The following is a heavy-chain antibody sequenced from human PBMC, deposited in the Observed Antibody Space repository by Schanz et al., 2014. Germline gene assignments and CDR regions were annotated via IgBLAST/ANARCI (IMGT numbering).Heavy chain of an antibody. CDR3: VKGGTNTLDS. J-gene: IGHJ4*02. Sequence: QVHLVESGGGVVRPGGSLRLSCAASRFTFNAYDMYWIRQAPGKGLEWVALISHDGSNKNSADSVKGRFTISRDNSKNTLYLQMNSLRGDDTAIYYCVKGGTNTLDSWGQGPLVTVSS. CDR2: ISHDGSNK. CDR1: RFTFNAYD. V-gene: IGHV3-30*18.